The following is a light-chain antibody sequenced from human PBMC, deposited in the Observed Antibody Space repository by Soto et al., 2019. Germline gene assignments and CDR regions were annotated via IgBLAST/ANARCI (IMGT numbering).Light chain of an antibody. CDR1: SSDVGGYNY. CDR2: DVS. J-gene: IGLJ2*01. V-gene: IGLV2-14*03. CDR3: GSYTSSSTVI. Sequence: QSALTQPASVSGSPGQSITISCTGTSSDVGGYNYVSWYQQHPGKAPKLMIYDVSNRPSGVSNRFSGYKSGNTASLTISGLQAEDEADYYCGSYTSSSTVIFGGGTKLTVL.